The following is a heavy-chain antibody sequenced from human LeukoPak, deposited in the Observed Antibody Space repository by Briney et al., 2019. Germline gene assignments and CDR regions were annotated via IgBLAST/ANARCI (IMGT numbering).Heavy chain of an antibody. V-gene: IGHV1-2*02. CDR2: INPNSGGT. D-gene: IGHD3-9*01. J-gene: IGHJ3*02. CDR1: GYTFTGYY. Sequence: ASVKVSCKASGYTFTGYYMHWVRQAPGQGLEWMGWINPNSGGTNYAQKFQGRVTMTRDTSISTAYMELSRLRSDDTAVYYCASDLVWYYGILTGSRGAFDIWGQGTMVTVSS. CDR3: ASDLVWYYGILTGSRGAFDI.